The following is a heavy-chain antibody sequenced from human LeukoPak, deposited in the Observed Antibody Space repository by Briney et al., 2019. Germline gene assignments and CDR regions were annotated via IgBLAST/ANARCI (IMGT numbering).Heavy chain of an antibody. CDR2: IWYDGSNK. Sequence: GGSLRLSCAASGFTFSSYGMHWVRQAPGKGLEWVAVIWYDGSNKYYADSVKGRFTISRDNSKNTLYLQMNSLRAEDTAVYYCARDQESSGFDWFPAGYWGQGTLVTVSS. J-gene: IGHJ4*02. CDR3: ARDQESSGFDWFPAGY. V-gene: IGHV3-33*01. D-gene: IGHD3-9*01. CDR1: GFTFSSYG.